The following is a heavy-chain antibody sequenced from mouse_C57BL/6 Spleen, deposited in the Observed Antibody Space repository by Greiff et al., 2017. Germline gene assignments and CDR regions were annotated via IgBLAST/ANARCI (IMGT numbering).Heavy chain of an antibody. CDR3: ARPLYYYGSSPDWYFDV. D-gene: IGHD1-1*01. Sequence: VQLKESGPELVKPGASVKISCKASGYSFTGYYMNWVKQSPEKSLEWIGEINPSTGGTTYNQKFKAKATLTVDKSSSTAYMQLKSLTSEDSAVYYCARPLYYYGSSPDWYFDVWGTGTTVTVSS. CDR2: INPSTGGT. J-gene: IGHJ1*03. CDR1: GYSFTGYY. V-gene: IGHV1-42*01.